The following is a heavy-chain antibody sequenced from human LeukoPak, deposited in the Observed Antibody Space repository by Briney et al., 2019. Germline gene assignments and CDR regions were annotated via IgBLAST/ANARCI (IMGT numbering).Heavy chain of an antibody. CDR3: ARGRGGTIFGVVLGYMDV. V-gene: IGHV4-4*07. Sequence: SETLSLTCTVSGGSISSYYWSWIRQPAGKGLEWIGRIYTSGSTNYNPPLKSRVAMSVDTSKNQFSLKLSSVTAADTAVYYCARGRGGTIFGVVLGYMDVWGKGTTVTVSS. CDR2: IYTSGST. D-gene: IGHD3-3*01. CDR1: GGSISSYY. J-gene: IGHJ6*03.